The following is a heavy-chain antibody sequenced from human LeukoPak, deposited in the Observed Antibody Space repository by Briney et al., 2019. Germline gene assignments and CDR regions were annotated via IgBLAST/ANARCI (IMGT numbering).Heavy chain of an antibody. V-gene: IGHV3-48*02. D-gene: IGHD3-22*01. CDR3: ARRPYSDTSGRLSDV. CDR1: GFALSSYK. CDR2: IGSRGSPT. J-gene: IGHJ6*02. Sequence: GGPLRLSCAASGFALSSYKMHWVRPAPAKGLAWVSYIGSRGSPTHFADSVGGRFTIARDNAKNSLYLQMNRLRDEDTAVYFCARRPYSDTSGRLSDVWGQGTTVTVSS.